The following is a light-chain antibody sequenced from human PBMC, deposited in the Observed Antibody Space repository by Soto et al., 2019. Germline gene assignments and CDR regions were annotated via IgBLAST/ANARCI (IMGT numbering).Light chain of an antibody. CDR3: QQRGNRPPWT. CDR2: DAS. J-gene: IGKJ1*01. CDR1: QSVGKY. V-gene: IGKV3-11*01. Sequence: EIVMTQSPATLSLSPGEGATLSCRASQSVGKYLVWYQQKPGQAPRLLIYDASNRATGIPARFSGSGSGTDFTLTIRSLEPEDVAVYYCQQRGNRPPWTFGQGTKVDIK.